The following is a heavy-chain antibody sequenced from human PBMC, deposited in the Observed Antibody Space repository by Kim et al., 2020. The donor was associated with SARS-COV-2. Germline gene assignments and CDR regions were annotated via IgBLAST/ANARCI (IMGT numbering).Heavy chain of an antibody. Sequence: SETLSLTCTVSGGSISSYYWSWIRQPPGKGLEWIGYIYYSGSTNYNPSLKSRVTISVDTSKNQFSLKLSSVTAADTAVYYCARVNVLRFLEWLPHAGPFDYWGQGTLV. V-gene: IGHV4-59*01. CDR1: GGSISSYY. J-gene: IGHJ4*02. D-gene: IGHD3-3*01. CDR3: ARVNVLRFLEWLPHAGPFDY. CDR2: IYYSGST.